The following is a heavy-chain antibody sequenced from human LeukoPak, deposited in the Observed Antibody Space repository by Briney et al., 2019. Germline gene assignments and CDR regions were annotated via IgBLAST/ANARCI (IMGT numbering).Heavy chain of an antibody. V-gene: IGHV4-59*01. CDR3: ARDLGYYYDSSGYPGFDP. CDR1: GGSISSYY. CDR2: IYYSGST. Sequence: PSETLSLTCTVSGGSISSYYWSWIRQPPGKGLEWIGYIYYSGSTNYNPSLKSRVTISVDTSKNQFSLKLSSVTAADTAVYYCARDLGYYYDSSGYPGFDPWGQGTLVTVSS. D-gene: IGHD3-22*01. J-gene: IGHJ5*02.